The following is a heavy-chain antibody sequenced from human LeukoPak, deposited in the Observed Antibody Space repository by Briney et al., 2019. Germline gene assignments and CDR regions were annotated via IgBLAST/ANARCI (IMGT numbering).Heavy chain of an antibody. V-gene: IGHV3-74*01. D-gene: IGHD4-17*01. CDR2: ISTDGAIS. J-gene: IGHJ4*02. CDR3: ARDRTTVTLSDS. CDR1: GFTFTSVL. Sequence: GGSLRLSCAASGFTFTSVLMHWVRHAPGRGLVWMSRISTDGAISYNLDSVRGRFTISRDNAKNTLYLQMNSLRAEDTAVYYCARDRTTVTLSDSWGQGALVTVS.